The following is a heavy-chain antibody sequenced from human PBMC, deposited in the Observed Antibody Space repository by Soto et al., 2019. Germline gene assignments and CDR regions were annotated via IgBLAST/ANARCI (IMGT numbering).Heavy chain of an antibody. D-gene: IGHD6-19*01. Sequence: GXSVKVSFKASGYTFTDYYMHWVRQAPGQGLEWMGWINPTSGGTSYAQSFQGRVTMTRDTSISTAYMELSRLSSDDTAVYYCSRASAVAGGSSNSLPNDYWGQGTLVTVSS. CDR3: SRASAVAGGSSNSLPNDY. CDR2: INPTSGGT. CDR1: GYTFTDYY. J-gene: IGHJ4*02. V-gene: IGHV1-2*02.